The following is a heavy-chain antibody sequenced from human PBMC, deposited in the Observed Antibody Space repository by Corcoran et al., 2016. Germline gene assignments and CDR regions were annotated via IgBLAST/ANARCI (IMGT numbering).Heavy chain of an antibody. Sequence: EVQLVESGGGLVKPGGSLRLSCSASGLTFSNVWMNWVRQAPGKGLEWVARIKSKTDGGTADYAAPVRGRFTMSRDDSKNTLYLQMNSLKNEDTAVYYCAGDWANIWEYGGGFPPCWGQGTLVTVSS. CDR2: IKSKTDGGTA. D-gene: IGHD3-16*01. CDR1: GLTFSNVW. J-gene: IGHJ1*01. CDR3: AGDWANIWEYGGGFPPC. V-gene: IGHV3-15*01.